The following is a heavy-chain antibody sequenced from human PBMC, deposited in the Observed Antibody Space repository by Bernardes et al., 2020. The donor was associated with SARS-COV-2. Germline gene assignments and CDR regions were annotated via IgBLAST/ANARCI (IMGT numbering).Heavy chain of an antibody. CDR3: AKDRGDTWQEYFFDY. V-gene: IGHV3-30*18. J-gene: IGHJ4*02. CDR2: ISYDGSNK. D-gene: IGHD3-10*01. Sequence: GGSLRLSCAASGFTFSSYSMNWVRQAPGKGPEWVALISYDGSNKYFADSVKGRFTISRDNSKKTLYLEMNGLRAEDTAVYYCAKDRGDTWQEYFFDYWGQGALVTVSS. CDR1: GFTFSSYS.